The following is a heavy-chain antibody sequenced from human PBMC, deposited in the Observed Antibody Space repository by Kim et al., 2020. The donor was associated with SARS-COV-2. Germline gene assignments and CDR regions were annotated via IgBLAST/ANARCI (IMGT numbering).Heavy chain of an antibody. D-gene: IGHD3-10*01. CDR2: ISYNGFTV. Sequence: GGSLRLSCTTSGFTFADYAMHWVRQAPGKGLEWVSTISYNGFTVTYAESVRGRFTVSRDNAIDSLFLEMNYLRREDTAFYYCTKDQFYGTGTRGWFDPWGQGTLVTVSS. CDR3: TKDQFYGTGTRGWFDP. CDR1: GFTFADYA. J-gene: IGHJ5*02. V-gene: IGHV3-9*01.